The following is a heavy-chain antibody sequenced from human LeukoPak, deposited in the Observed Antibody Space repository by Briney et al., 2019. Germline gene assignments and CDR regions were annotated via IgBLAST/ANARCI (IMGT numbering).Heavy chain of an antibody. D-gene: IGHD5-12*01. CDR1: GFTFSSYE. CDR2: ISSSGSNI. J-gene: IGHJ4*02. CDR3: AKDTGSGYDYFSYYFDY. Sequence: PGGSLRLSCAASGFTFSSYEMNWVRQAPGKGLKWISYISSSGSNIYYADSVKGRFTISRDNAKNSLYLQMNSLRAEDTAVYYCAKDTGSGYDYFSYYFDYWGQGTLVTVSS. V-gene: IGHV3-48*03.